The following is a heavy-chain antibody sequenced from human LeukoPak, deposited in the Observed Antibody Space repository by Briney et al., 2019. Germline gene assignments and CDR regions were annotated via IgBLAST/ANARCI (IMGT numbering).Heavy chain of an antibody. Sequence: PSETLSLTCTVSGGSISSGSYYWSWIRQPAGKGLEWIGRIYTSGSTNYNPSLKSRVTISVDTSKNQFSLKLSSVTAADTAVYYCASLAVAGRKAFDILGQGTMVTVSS. CDR1: GGSISSGSYY. CDR3: ASLAVAGRKAFDI. D-gene: IGHD6-19*01. J-gene: IGHJ3*02. CDR2: IYTSGST. V-gene: IGHV4-61*02.